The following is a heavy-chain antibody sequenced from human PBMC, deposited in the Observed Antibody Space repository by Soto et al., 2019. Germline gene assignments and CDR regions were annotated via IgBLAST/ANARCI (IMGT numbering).Heavy chain of an antibody. J-gene: IGHJ4*02. D-gene: IGHD6-13*01. CDR2: IYPNDPDT. V-gene: IGHV5-51*01. Sequence: PGESLKISCKGSGYRFISYWIAWVRQMPGKGLEWMGIIYPNDPDTRYSPSFQGQVTMSADKSMSTVYLHWSSLKASDTAIYYCPRRGAAAPFDYWGQGTMVTVSS. CDR1: GYRFISYW. CDR3: PRRGAAAPFDY.